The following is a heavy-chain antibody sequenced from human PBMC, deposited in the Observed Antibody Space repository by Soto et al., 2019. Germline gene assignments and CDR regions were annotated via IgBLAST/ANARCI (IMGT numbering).Heavy chain of an antibody. D-gene: IGHD2-15*01. J-gene: IGHJ3*02. CDR3: ARGPGRRVGYCSGGSCLRKAFDI. CDR2: INHSGST. V-gene: IGHV4-34*01. CDR1: GGSFSGYY. Sequence: SETLSLTCAVYGGSFSGYYWSWIRQPPGKGLEWIGEINHSGSTNYNPSLKSRVTISVDTSKNQFSLKLSSVTAADTAVYYCARGPGRRVGYCSGGSCLRKAFDIWGQGTMVTVSS.